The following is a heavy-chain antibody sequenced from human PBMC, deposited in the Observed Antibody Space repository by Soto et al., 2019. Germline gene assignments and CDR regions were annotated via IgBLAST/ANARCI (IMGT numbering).Heavy chain of an antibody. J-gene: IGHJ3*02. Sequence: GGSLRLSCAASGFTFSSYAMSWVRQAPGKGLEWVSAIRGSGGRTYYADSVKGRLTISRDNSKNTLYLQMNSLRAADTAVYFCAKSSTATVDAFDIWGQGTMVTVSS. CDR2: IRGSGGRT. CDR3: AKSSTATVDAFDI. V-gene: IGHV3-23*01. D-gene: IGHD2-15*01. CDR1: GFTFSSYA.